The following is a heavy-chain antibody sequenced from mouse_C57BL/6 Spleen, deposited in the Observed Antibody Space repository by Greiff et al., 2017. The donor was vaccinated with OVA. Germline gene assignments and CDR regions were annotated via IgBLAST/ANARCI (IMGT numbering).Heavy chain of an antibody. J-gene: IGHJ2*01. Sequence: EVQLQESGPELVKPGASVKIPCKASGYTFTDYNMDWVKQSHGKSLEWIGDINPNNGGTIYHQKFKGKATLTVDKSSSTAYMELRSLTSEDTAVYYCARRGFYGSSYFDDWGQGTTLTVSS. CDR1: GYTFTDYN. CDR2: INPNNGGT. D-gene: IGHD1-1*01. CDR3: ARRGFYGSSYFDD. V-gene: IGHV1-18*01.